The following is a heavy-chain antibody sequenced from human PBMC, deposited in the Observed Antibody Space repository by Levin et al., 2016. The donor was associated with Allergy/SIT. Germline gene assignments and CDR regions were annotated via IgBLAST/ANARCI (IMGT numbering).Heavy chain of an antibody. V-gene: IGHV4-31*02. CDR3: ARGGHYYDSSGYWDAFEI. CDR1: Y. D-gene: IGHD3-22*01. J-gene: IGHJ6*02. Sequence: YWIGWVRQMPGKGLEWIGYIYNRGSTYYNPSLKTRVSISLDTFKNQFSLKLSSVTAADTAVYYCARGGHYYDSSGYWDAFEIWGQGTTVTVSS. CDR2: IYNRGST.